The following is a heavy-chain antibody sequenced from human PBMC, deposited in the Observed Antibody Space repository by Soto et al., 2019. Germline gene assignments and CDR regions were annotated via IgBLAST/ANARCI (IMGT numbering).Heavy chain of an antibody. D-gene: IGHD2-15*01. CDR1: GGSISSSSYY. Sequence: QLQLQESGPGLVKPSETLSLTCTVSGGSISSSSYYWDWIRQPPGKGLEWIGSLYYSGSTFYNPSLKSRVTVSVDTPTNQIYRKLSSVTAADTAVYYCARHVAQYCSGGNCYSGWFDPWGQRTLVTVSS. CDR2: LYYSGST. V-gene: IGHV4-39*01. CDR3: ARHVAQYCSGGNCYSGWFDP. J-gene: IGHJ5*02.